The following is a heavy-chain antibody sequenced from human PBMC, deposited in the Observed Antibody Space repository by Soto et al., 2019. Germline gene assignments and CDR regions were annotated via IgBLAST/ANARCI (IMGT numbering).Heavy chain of an antibody. CDR2: VTGSAGGT. J-gene: IGHJ4*02. V-gene: IGHV3-23*01. D-gene: IGHD1-1*01. Sequence: GGSLRLSCAASGFTFSNYAMSWVRQAPGKGLEWVSTVTGSAGGTYYADSMKGRFTISRDNSKSTLYLQMYSLRVEDTAVYYCARESEHWGQGTLVTVSS. CDR1: GFTFSNYA. CDR3: ARESEH.